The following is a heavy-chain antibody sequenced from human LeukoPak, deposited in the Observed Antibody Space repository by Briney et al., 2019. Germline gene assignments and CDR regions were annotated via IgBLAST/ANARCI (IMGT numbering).Heavy chain of an antibody. V-gene: IGHV4-59*01. CDR1: GGSISSYY. J-gene: IGHJ6*02. Sequence: SETLSLTCTVSGGSISSYYWSWIRQPPGKGLEWIGYIYYSGSTNYNPSLKSRVTISVDTSKNQFFLKLSSVTAADTAVYYCARDYYGSGSYYYGDYYYYYYGMDVWGQGTTVTVSS. D-gene: IGHD3-10*01. CDR3: ARDYYGSGSYYYGDYYYYYYGMDV. CDR2: IYYSGST.